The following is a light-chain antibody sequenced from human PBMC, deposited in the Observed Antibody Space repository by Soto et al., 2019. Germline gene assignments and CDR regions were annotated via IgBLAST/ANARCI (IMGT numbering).Light chain of an antibody. V-gene: IGLV2-14*01. CDR2: EVS. J-gene: IGLJ1*01. Sequence: QSVLTQPASVSGSPGQSITISCTGTSSDVGGYNYVSWYQQHPGKAPKLMIYEVSNRPSGVSNRFSGSKSGNTASLTISGLQAEYEADYYCSSYTSSSIDYVFGTGTKVTVL. CDR1: SSDVGGYNY. CDR3: SSYTSSSIDYV.